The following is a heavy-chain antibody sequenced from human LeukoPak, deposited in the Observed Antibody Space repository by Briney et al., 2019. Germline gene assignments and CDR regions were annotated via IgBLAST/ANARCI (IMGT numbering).Heavy chain of an antibody. CDR3: AKDALPADI. J-gene: IGHJ3*02. Sequence: GGSLRLSCAASGFTFSSYAMSGVRQAPGKGLEWVSAISGSGISTDSADSVKGRFTISRDNSKNTLYLQINSLRAEDTAVYYCAKDALPADIWGQGTMVTVSS. CDR1: GFTFSSYA. V-gene: IGHV3-23*01. CDR2: ISGSGIST.